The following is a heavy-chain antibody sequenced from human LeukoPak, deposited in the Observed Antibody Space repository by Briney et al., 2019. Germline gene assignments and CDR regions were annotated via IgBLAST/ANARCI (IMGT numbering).Heavy chain of an antibody. CDR2: INHSGST. CDR3: ARCIAVAGALDY. J-gene: IGHJ4*02. Sequence: SETLSLTCAVYGGSFSGYYWSWIRQPPGKGLGWIGEINHSGSTNYNPSLKSRVTISVDTSKNQFSLKLSSVTAADTAVYYCARCIAVAGALDYWGQGTLVTVSS. D-gene: IGHD6-19*01. V-gene: IGHV4-34*01. CDR1: GGSFSGYY.